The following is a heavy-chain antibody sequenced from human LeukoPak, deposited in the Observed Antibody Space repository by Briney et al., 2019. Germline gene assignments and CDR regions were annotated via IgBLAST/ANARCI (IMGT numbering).Heavy chain of an antibody. CDR2: ISYDGSNK. Sequence: GGSLRLSCAASGFTFSSYAMHWVRQAPGKGLEWVAVISYDGSNKYYADSVKGRFTISRDNSKNTLYLQMNSLRAEDTAVYYCANAPVVPYYYDSSGYVRGAFDIWGQGTMVTVSS. CDR1: GFTFSSYA. J-gene: IGHJ3*02. V-gene: IGHV3-30-3*01. D-gene: IGHD3-22*01. CDR3: ANAPVVPYYYDSSGYVRGAFDI.